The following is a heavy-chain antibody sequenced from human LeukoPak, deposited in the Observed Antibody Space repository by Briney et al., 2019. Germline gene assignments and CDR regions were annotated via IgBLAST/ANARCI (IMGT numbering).Heavy chain of an antibody. J-gene: IGHJ4*02. CDR1: GYTFTSYG. Sequence: ASVKVSCKASGYTFTSYGISWVRQAPGQGLEWMGWISAYNGNTNYAQKPQGRVTMTTDTSTSTAYMELRSLRSDDTAVYYCARDSWSGYCPQYWDQGTLVTVSS. V-gene: IGHV1-18*01. CDR3: ARDSWSGYCPQY. CDR2: ISAYNGNT. D-gene: IGHD3-3*01.